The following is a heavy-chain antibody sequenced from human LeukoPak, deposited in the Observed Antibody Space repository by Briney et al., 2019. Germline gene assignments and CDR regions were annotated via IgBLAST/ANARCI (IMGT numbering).Heavy chain of an antibody. J-gene: IGHJ4*02. V-gene: IGHV6-1*01. CDR2: TYYRSKWYN. CDR1: GDSVSSNSAA. CDR3: ARGWGYCSGGSCHVFDS. D-gene: IGHD2-15*01. Sequence: SQTLSLTCAISGDSVSSNSAAWNWIRQSPSRGLEWLGRTYYRSKWYNDYAVSVRSRITVKADTSKNRFSPQLNSVTPEDTALYYCARGWGYCSGGSCHVFDSWGQGTLVTVSS.